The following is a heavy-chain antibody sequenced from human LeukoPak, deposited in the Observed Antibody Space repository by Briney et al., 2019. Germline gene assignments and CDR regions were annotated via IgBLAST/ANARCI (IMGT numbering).Heavy chain of an antibody. CDR2: IYYSGST. D-gene: IGHD3-10*01. V-gene: IGHV4-59*08. J-gene: IGHJ4*02. CDR3: ARPGYGSGSYYQY. CDR1: GGSISSYY. Sequence: PSETLSLTCTVSGGSISSYYWSWIRQPPGKGLEWIGYIYYSGSTNYNPSLKSRVTISVDTSKNQFSLKLSSVTAADTAVYYCARPGYGSGSYYQYWGQGTLVTVSS.